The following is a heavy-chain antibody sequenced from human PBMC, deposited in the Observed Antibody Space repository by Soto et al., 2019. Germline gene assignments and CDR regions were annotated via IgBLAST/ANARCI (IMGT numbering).Heavy chain of an antibody. CDR3: AKDTVEMATISIFDY. CDR2: ISGSGGST. J-gene: IGHJ4*02. V-gene: IGHV3-23*01. D-gene: IGHD5-12*01. CDR1: GFAFSSYA. Sequence: GGSLRLSCAASGFAFSSYAMSWVRQAPGKGLEWVSAISGSGGSTYYADSVKGRFTISRDNSKNTLYLQMNSLRAEDTAVYYCAKDTVEMATISIFDYWGQGTLVTVSS.